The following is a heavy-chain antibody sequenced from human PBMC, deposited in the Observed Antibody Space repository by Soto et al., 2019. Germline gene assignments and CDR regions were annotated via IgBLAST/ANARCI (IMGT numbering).Heavy chain of an antibody. CDR2: IKQDGSEK. CDR1: GFTFSSYW. V-gene: IGHV3-7*01. CDR3: ASDNDQDGDYVVNL. J-gene: IGHJ5*02. Sequence: EVQLVESGGGLVQPGGSLRLSCAASGFTFSSYWMSWVRQAPGKGLEWVANIKQDGSEKYYVDSVKGRFTISRDNAKNSLYLHMNSLRAEDTAVYYCASDNDQDGDYVVNLWGQGTLVTVSS. D-gene: IGHD4-17*01.